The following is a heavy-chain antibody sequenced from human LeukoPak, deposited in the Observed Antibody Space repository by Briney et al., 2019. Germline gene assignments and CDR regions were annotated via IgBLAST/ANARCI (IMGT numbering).Heavy chain of an antibody. CDR3: ARDPYYYYDSSGGPYYFDY. J-gene: IGHJ4*02. V-gene: IGHV4-38-2*02. Sequence: SETLSLTCTVSGYSISNGYYWAWIRQPPGRGLEWIGSIYHSGSTYYNPSLKSRVTLSVDTSKNQFSLKLSSVTAADTAVYYCARDPYYYYDSSGGPYYFDYWGQGTLVTVSS. CDR1: GYSISNGYY. CDR2: IYHSGST. D-gene: IGHD3-22*01.